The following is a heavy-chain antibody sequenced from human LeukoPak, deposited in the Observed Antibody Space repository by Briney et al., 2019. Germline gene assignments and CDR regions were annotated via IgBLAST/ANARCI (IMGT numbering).Heavy chain of an antibody. CDR1: GFTFDDYA. J-gene: IGHJ4*02. CDR3: AKGSGQYGAYDSSGLDY. D-gene: IGHD3-22*01. CDR2: ISWNGGRL. Sequence: GRSLRLSCAASGFTFDDYAMHWVRQAPGKGLDGVSVISWNGGRLGYADSVKGRFAISRDNAKNSLYLQMSSLRAEDTAFYYCAKGSGQYGAYDSSGLDYWGQGTLVTVSS. V-gene: IGHV3-9*01.